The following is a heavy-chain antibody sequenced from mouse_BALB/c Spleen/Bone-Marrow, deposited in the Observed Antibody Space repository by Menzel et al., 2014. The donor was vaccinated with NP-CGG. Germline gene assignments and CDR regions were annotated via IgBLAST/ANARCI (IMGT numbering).Heavy chain of an antibody. D-gene: IGHD2-4*01. Sequence: EVQLVESGGGLAQPGGSLRLSCATSGFTFTDYYMSWVRQPPGKALEWLGFSRNKANGYTTEYSASVKGPFTISRDNSQSIPYLQMNTLRAEDSATYYCARDINYDIYWYFDVWGAGTTVTVSS. CDR3: ARDINYDIYWYFDV. CDR1: GFTFTDYY. J-gene: IGHJ1*01. CDR2: SRNKANGYTT. V-gene: IGHV7-3*02.